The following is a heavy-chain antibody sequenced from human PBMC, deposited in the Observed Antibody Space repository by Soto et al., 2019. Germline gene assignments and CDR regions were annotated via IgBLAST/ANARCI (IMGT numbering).Heavy chain of an antibody. V-gene: IGHV3-53*01. CDR3: TRDGRGLGRLSLFEY. J-gene: IGHJ4*02. CDR2: IYSCETT. Sequence: GWLRRASSASGCDVNNNYMTWVRPTAGKGLEWVASIYSCETTYYADSVRGRFTISSDKSKNTLYFQLSSLRIEDTAVYYCTRDGRGLGRLSLFEYWGQGVPVTVYS. D-gene: IGHD2-21*02. CDR1: GCDVNNNY.